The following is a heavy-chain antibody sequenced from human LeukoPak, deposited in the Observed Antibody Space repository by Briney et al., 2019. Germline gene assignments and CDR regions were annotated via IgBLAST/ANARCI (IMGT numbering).Heavy chain of an antibody. J-gene: IGHJ6*03. Sequence: ASVKVSCKASGYTFTGYYIHWVRQAPGQGLEWMGRINPNSGGTNCAQKFQGRVTMTRHTSISTAYMEVSRLRSDDTAMYYCARSYGDSGNHFYSMDVWGKGTTVTVSS. D-gene: IGHD4-17*01. V-gene: IGHV1-2*06. CDR1: GYTFTGYY. CDR2: INPNSGGT. CDR3: ARSYGDSGNHFYSMDV.